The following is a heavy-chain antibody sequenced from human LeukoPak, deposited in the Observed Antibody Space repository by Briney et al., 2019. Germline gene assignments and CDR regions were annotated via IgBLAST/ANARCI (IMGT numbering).Heavy chain of an antibody. Sequence: GGSLRLSCVASGFTLSKYGMKWVRQAAGKGLEWVSAISGSGGSTYYADSVKGRFTISRDNFKNTLYLQMNSLRAEDTAVYYCAKGTRLPYYDSRDAFDIWGQGTMVTVSS. V-gene: IGHV3-23*01. J-gene: IGHJ3*02. D-gene: IGHD3-22*01. CDR2: ISGSGGST. CDR1: GFTLSKYG. CDR3: AKGTRLPYYDSRDAFDI.